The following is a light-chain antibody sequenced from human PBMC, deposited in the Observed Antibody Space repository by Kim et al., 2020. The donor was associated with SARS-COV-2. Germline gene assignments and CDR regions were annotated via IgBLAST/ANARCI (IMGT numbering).Light chain of an antibody. V-gene: IGLV2-8*01. CDR3: SSYAGSNNLV. CDR2: EVN. CDR1: SSGVGGYNY. J-gene: IGLJ2*01. Sequence: GHSVTISGTGTSSGVGGYNYVSWYQQHPGKAPKLMIYEVNKRPSGVPDRFSGSKSGNTASLTVSGLQAEDEADYYCSSYAGSNNLVFGGGTQLTVL.